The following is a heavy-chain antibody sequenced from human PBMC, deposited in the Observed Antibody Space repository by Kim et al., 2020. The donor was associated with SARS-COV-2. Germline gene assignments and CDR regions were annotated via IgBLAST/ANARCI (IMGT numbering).Heavy chain of an antibody. CDR2: SDYSGST. CDR3: AREPKVYYDSSGYYSLQHDAFDI. Sequence: SETLSLTCTVSGGSISSGGYYWSWNRQQPGKGREWIGNSDYSGSTYYNPSLKSRVTISVDTSKNQFSLKLSSVTAADPTGYYCAREPKVYYDSSGYYSLQHDAFDIWGQGTMVTVSS. D-gene: IGHD3-22*01. J-gene: IGHJ3*02. CDR1: GGSISSGGYY. V-gene: IGHV4-31*03.